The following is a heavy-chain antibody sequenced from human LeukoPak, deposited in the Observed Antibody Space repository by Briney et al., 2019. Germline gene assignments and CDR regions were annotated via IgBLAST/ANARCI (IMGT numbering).Heavy chain of an antibody. D-gene: IGHD5-24*01. V-gene: IGHV1-18*01. J-gene: IGHJ6*02. CDR1: GYTFTSHG. CDR2: ITVNSGYT. Sequence: ASVKVSCKAAGYTFTSHGFIWLRQAPGQGLEWMGWITVNSGYTKYAQELQGRVTMTTDTSTSTAYMELRSLRSDDTAVYYCARTWAKRWLQTRDYYYYYGMDVWGQGTTVTVSS. CDR3: ARTWAKRWLQTRDYYYYYGMDV.